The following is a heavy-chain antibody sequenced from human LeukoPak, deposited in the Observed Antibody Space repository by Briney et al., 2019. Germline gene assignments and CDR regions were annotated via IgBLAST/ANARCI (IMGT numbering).Heavy chain of an antibody. CDR2: ISGSGGST. V-gene: IGHV3-23*01. D-gene: IGHD5-12*01. CDR1: GFTFSSYA. J-gene: IGHJ4*02. Sequence: PGGSLRLSCAASGFTFSSYATSWVRQAPGKGLEWVSAISGSGGSTYYADSVKGRFTISRDNSKNTLYLQMNSLRAEDTAVYYCAKRAQRGWLRLRVNGDFDYWGQGTLVTVSS. CDR3: AKRAQRGWLRLRVNGDFDY.